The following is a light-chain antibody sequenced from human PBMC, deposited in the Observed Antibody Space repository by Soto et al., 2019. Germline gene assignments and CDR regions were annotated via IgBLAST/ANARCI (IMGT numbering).Light chain of an antibody. J-gene: IGKJ1*01. CDR3: QQYNSSPWT. CDR2: AAS. Sequence: DIQMTQSPSSLSASVGDRVTITCRASQSISGYLNWYQQKPGKAPKLLIYAASSLQSGVPSRFSGSGSGTDFTLTISSLQPDDLATYYCQQYNSSPWTFGQGTKVEIK. CDR1: QSISGY. V-gene: IGKV1-39*01.